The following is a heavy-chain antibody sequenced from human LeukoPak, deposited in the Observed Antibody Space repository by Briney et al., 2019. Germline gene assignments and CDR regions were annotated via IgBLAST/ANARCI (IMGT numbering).Heavy chain of an antibody. J-gene: IGHJ4*02. D-gene: IGHD7-27*01. Sequence: GGSLRLSCAASGFTFSSYAMHWVRQAPGKGLEWVALISYDGNNKYYADSVKGRFTISRDNTKNTLYLQMNSLRAEDTAVYYCAREWGCNYWGQGTLVTVSA. CDR3: AREWGCNY. CDR1: GFTFSSYA. V-gene: IGHV3-30-3*01. CDR2: ISYDGNNK.